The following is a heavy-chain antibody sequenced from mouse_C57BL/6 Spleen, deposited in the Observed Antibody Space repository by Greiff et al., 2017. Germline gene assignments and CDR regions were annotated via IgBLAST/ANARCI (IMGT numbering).Heavy chain of an antibody. CDR1: GYAFSSSW. D-gene: IGHD1-1*01. Sequence: QVQLQQSGPELVKPGASVKISCKASGYAFSSSWMNWVKQRPGKGLEWIGRIYPGDGDTNYNGKFKGKATLTADKSSSTAYMPLSSLTSEDSAVYFCAPSGSSYSYWYFDVWGTGTTVTVSS. V-gene: IGHV1-82*01. CDR2: IYPGDGDT. J-gene: IGHJ1*03. CDR3: APSGSSYSYWYFDV.